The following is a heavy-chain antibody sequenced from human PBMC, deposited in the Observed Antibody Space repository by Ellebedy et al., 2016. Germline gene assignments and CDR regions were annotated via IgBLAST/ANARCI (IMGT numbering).Heavy chain of an antibody. V-gene: IGHV4-30-2*01. CDR3: ARGGGTPPWAHHGNDAFDI. D-gene: IGHD1-7*01. J-gene: IGHJ3*02. Sequence: LRLSXAVSGGSISSGGYSWSWIRQPPGKGLEWIGYIYHSGSTYYNPSLKSRVTISVDRSKNQFSLKLSSVTAADTAVYYCARGGGTPPWAHHGNDAFDIWGQGTMVTVSS. CDR1: GGSISSGGYS. CDR2: IYHSGST.